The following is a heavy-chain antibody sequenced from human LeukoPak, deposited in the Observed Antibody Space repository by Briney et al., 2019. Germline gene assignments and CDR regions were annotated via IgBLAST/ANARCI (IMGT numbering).Heavy chain of an antibody. V-gene: IGHV1-69*04. J-gene: IGHJ5*02. Sequence: SVQVSCKASGGTFSSYAISWVRQAPGQGLKWMGRIIPILGIANYAQKVQGRVTITADKSTSSAYMELSSLRSEDTAVYYCARDRATNWFDPWGQGTLVTVSS. CDR1: GGTFSSYA. CDR2: IIPILGIA. CDR3: ARDRATNWFDP.